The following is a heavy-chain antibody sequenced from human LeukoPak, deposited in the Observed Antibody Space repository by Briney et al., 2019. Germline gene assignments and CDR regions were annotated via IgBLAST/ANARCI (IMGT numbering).Heavy chain of an antibody. J-gene: IGHJ3*02. V-gene: IGHV2-5*01. CDR2: IYWNDDK. D-gene: IGHD4-17*01. CDR1: GFSLSTSGVG. CDR3: AHSGTVTTPHDAFDI. Sequence: SGPTLVKPTQTLTLTCTFSGFSLSTSGVGVGWVRQPPGKALEGLAFIYWNDDKRYSPSLKSRLTITKDTSKTQVVLTMTNMDPVDTATYYCAHSGTVTTPHDAFDIWGQGTMVTVFS.